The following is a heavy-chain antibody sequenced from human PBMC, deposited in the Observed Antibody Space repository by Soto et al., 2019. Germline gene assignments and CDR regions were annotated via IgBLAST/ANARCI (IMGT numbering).Heavy chain of an antibody. D-gene: IGHD3-16*01. Sequence: PSETLSLTCTVSGGSISSGDYYRSWIRQHPGKGLEWIGYIYYSGNTYYNPSLKSRVTISVDTSKNQFSLKLSSVTAADTAVYYCARADMIRTFYYGMDVWGQGTTVTV. V-gene: IGHV4-31*03. J-gene: IGHJ6*02. CDR2: IYYSGNT. CDR1: GGSISSGDYY. CDR3: ARADMIRTFYYGMDV.